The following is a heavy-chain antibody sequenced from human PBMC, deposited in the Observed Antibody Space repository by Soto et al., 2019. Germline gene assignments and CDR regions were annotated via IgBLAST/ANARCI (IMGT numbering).Heavy chain of an antibody. CDR3: ASSYGSGYRAFEY. J-gene: IGHJ4*02. Sequence: ASVKVSCKASGYTFTNHAIHWVRQAPGQGLEWMGWINAGKGDTNYAQRFQGRVTMTADKSTSTAYMELSSLRSEDTAMYYCASSYGSGYRAFEYWGQGALVTVSS. CDR2: INAGKGDT. CDR1: GYTFTNHA. D-gene: IGHD3-10*01. V-gene: IGHV1-3*01.